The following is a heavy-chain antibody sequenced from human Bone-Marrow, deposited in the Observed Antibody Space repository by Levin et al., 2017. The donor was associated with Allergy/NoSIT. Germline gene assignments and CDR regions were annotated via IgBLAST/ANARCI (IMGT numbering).Heavy chain of an antibody. CDR1: GFTFDDYA. Sequence: GGSLRLSCAASGFTFDDYAMHWVRQAPGKGLEWVSGISWNSGSIGYADSVKGRFTISRDNAKNSLYLQMNSLRAEDTALYYCSLATVTTGGLGYWGQGTLVTVSS. CDR2: ISWNSGSI. V-gene: IGHV3-9*01. J-gene: IGHJ4*02. CDR3: SLATVTTGGLGY. D-gene: IGHD4-17*01.